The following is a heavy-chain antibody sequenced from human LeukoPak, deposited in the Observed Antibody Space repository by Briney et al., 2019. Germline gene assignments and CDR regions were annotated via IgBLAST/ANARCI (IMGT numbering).Heavy chain of an antibody. CDR2: INAGNGNT. Sequence: ASVKVSCKASGYTFTSYAMHWGRQAPGQRLEWMGWINAGNGNTKYSQEFQGRVTITRDTSASTAYMELSSLRSEDMAVYYCARGRLVATITGYYYYYMDVWGKGTTVTVSS. CDR1: GYTFTSYA. J-gene: IGHJ6*03. D-gene: IGHD5-12*01. CDR3: ARGRLVATITGYYYYYMDV. V-gene: IGHV1-3*03.